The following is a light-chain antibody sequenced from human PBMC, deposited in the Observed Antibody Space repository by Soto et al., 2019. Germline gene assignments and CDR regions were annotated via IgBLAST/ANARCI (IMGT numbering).Light chain of an antibody. V-gene: IGLV2-14*01. CDR3: SSYTSSSTLHV. J-gene: IGLJ1*01. Sequence: QSALTQPASVSGAPGQSITISCPGNSSEVGGYNYVSWYQQHPGKAPKLMIYDVSNRPSGVSNRFSGSKSGNTASLTISGLQAEDEADYYCSSYTSSSTLHVFGTGTKVTVL. CDR2: DVS. CDR1: SSEVGGYNY.